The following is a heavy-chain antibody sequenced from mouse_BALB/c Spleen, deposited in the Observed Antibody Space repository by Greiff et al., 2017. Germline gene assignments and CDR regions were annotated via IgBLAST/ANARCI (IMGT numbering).Heavy chain of an antibody. V-gene: IGHV6-6*02. CDR3: TSGEKTGYYFDY. J-gene: IGHJ2*01. CDR1: GFTFSNYW. CDR2: IRLKSNNYAT. Sequence: EVQGVESGGGLVQPGGSMKLSCVASGFTFSNYWMNWVRQSPEKGLEWVAEIRLKSNNYATHYAESVKGRFTISRDDSKSSVYLQMNNLRAEDTGIYYCTSGEKTGYYFDYWGQGTTLTFSS.